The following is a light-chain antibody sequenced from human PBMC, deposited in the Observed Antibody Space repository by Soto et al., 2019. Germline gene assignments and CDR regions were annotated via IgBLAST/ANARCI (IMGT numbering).Light chain of an antibody. V-gene: IGKV1-5*01. Sequence: DIRLTQSPSTLPASVGDRVTITWRASQSISNLLAWYHKKPGTAARLLIYHASTLESGVPSRFSGTGSGTELTLTISGLQPDDFATYYFQQYRSYSFGHGTKVDIK. CDR1: QSISNL. J-gene: IGKJ1*01. CDR2: HAS. CDR3: QQYRSYS.